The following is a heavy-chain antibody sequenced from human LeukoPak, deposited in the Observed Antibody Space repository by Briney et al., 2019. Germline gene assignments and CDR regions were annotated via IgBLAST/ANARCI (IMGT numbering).Heavy chain of an antibody. CDR1: GGSISSYY. V-gene: IGHV4-59*08. CDR2: IYYSGST. CDR3: ARQGYDFWSVGYYYYGMDV. D-gene: IGHD3-3*01. J-gene: IGHJ6*02. Sequence: SETLSLTCTVSGGSISSYYWSWIRQPPGKGLEWIGYIYYSGSTNYNPSLKSRVTISVDTSKNQFSLKLSSVTAADTAVYYCARQGYDFWSVGYYYYGMDVWGQGTTVTVSS.